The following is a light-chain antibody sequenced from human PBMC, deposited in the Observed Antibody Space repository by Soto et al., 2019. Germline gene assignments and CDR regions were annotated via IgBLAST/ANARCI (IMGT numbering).Light chain of an antibody. CDR2: DVT. Sequence: QSVLTQPASVSGSPGQSITISCYGTSNDVGAYNFVSWYQQHPGRAPKLILYDVTSRPSNVSNRFSGSKSGNTASLSISGLRPEDEADYFCSSYTRTATRYVFGSGNKVTVL. J-gene: IGLJ1*01. CDR3: SSYTRTATRYV. V-gene: IGLV2-14*03. CDR1: SNDVGAYNF.